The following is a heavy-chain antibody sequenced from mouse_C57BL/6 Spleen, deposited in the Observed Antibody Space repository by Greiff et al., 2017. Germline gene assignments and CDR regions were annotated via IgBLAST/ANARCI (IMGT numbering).Heavy chain of an antibody. CDR2: IDPSDSYT. Sequence: QVQLQQPGAELVRPGTSVKLSCKASGYTFTSYWMHWVKQRPGQGLEWIGVIDPSDSYTNYNQKFKGKATLTVDTSSSTAYTQLSSLTSEDSAVYYCARGPILWGQGTTLTVSS. J-gene: IGHJ2*01. CDR1: GYTFTSYW. CDR3: ARGPIL. V-gene: IGHV1-59*01.